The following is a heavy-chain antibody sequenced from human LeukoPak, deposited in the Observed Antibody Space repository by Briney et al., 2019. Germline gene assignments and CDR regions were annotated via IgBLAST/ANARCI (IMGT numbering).Heavy chain of an antibody. J-gene: IGHJ4*02. Sequence: GGSLRLSCAASGFTFSSYGMHWVRQAPGKGLEWVAFIRYDGSNKYYADSVKGRFTISRDNSKNTLYLQMNSLRAEDTAVYYCAKDLWVLLWFGELPPLSVDYWGQGTLVTVSS. CDR1: GFTFSSYG. D-gene: IGHD3-10*01. V-gene: IGHV3-30*02. CDR2: IRYDGSNK. CDR3: AKDLWVLLWFGELPPLSVDY.